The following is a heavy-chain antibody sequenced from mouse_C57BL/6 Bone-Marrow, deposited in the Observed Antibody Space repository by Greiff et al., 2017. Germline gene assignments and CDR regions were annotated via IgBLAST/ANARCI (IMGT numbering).Heavy chain of an antibody. Sequence: VKLMESGAELVRPGTSVQMSCKASGYTFTNYWIGWAKQRPGHGLEWIGDIYPGGGYTTSNEKFKGQATLTADKSSSTAYMQFSSLTSEDSAIYYCARGGLDGPFDDWGQGTTLTGSS. CDR1: GYTFTNYW. CDR3: ARGGLDGPFDD. D-gene: IGHD2-3*01. J-gene: IGHJ2*01. CDR2: IYPGGGYT. V-gene: IGHV1-63*01.